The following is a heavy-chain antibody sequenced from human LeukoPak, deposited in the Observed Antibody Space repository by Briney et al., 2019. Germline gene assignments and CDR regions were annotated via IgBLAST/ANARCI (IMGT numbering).Heavy chain of an antibody. D-gene: IGHD6-13*01. V-gene: IGHV1-46*01. J-gene: IGHJ4*02. CDR2: INPSGGST. CDR1: GYTFTSYY. Sequence: ASVKVSCKASGYTFTSYYMHWVRQAPGQGLEWMGIINPSGGSTIYAQKFQGRVTMTEDTSTDTAYMELSSLRSEDTAVYYCARVMGAAAGPSFDYWGQGTLVTVSS. CDR3: ARVMGAAAGPSFDY.